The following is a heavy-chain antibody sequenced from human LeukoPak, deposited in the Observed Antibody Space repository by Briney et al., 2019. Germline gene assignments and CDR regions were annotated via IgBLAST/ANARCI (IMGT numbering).Heavy chain of an antibody. D-gene: IGHD3-22*01. J-gene: IGHJ4*02. Sequence: AASVRVSCKASGYTFTSYYMHWVRQAPGQGLEWMGVINPSGGSTSYAQKFQGRVTMTRDTSTSTVYMELSSLRSEDTAVYYCARDLWGYYDSSGLDWDYWGQGTLVTVSS. CDR1: GYTFTSYY. CDR2: INPSGGST. V-gene: IGHV1-46*01. CDR3: ARDLWGYYDSSGLDWDY.